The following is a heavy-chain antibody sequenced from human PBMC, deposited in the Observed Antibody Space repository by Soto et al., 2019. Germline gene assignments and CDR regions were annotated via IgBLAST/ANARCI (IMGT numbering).Heavy chain of an antibody. J-gene: IGHJ4*02. CDR3: ARDERRTCTSSTCYYFDY. D-gene: IGHD2-2*01. V-gene: IGHV1-18*04. CDR2: TSADNGDT. CDR1: GYSCTRYG. Sequence: QVQLVQSGAEVKEPGASVKVSCKASGYSCTRYGFSWVRPAPGQGLEWMAWTSADNGDTNYAPKLQGRVTLTTDTSTGTAYMELRSLRSDDTAVYYCARDERRTCTSSTCYYFDYWGQGTLVSVSS.